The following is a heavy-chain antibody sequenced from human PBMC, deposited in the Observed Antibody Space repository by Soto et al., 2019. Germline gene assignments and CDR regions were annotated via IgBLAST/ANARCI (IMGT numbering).Heavy chain of an antibody. J-gene: IGHJ4*02. CDR3: ARDQTVPGIAAAGLFDY. CDR2: IIPIFGTA. CDR1: GGTFSSYA. Sequence: SVKVSCKASGGTFSSYAISWVRQAPGQGLEWMGGIIPIFGTANYAQKFQGRVTITADESTSTAYMELSSLRSEDTAVYYCARDQTVPGIAAAGLFDYWGQGTQVNVSS. D-gene: IGHD6-13*01. V-gene: IGHV1-69*13.